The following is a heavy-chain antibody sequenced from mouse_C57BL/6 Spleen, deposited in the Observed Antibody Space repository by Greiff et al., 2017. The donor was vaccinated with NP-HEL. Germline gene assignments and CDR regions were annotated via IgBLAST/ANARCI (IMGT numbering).Heavy chain of an antibody. CDR1: GYTFTSYW. J-gene: IGHJ4*01. D-gene: IGHD1-1*01. CDR3: AKGDYYGSSFYYAMDY. CDR2: IDPSDSET. V-gene: IGHV1-52*01. Sequence: LQQPGAELVRPGSSVKLSCKASGYTFTSYWMHWVKQRPIQGLEWIGNIDPSDSETHYNQKFKDKATLTVDKSSSTAYMQLSSLTSEDSPVYYCAKGDYYGSSFYYAMDYWGQGTSVTVSS.